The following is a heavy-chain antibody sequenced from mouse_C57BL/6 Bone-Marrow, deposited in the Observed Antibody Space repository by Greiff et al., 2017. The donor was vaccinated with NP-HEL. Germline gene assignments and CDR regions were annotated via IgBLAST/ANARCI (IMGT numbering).Heavy chain of an antibody. V-gene: IGHV1-49*01. CDR2: FTMYSDAT. CDR1: YFAFMASA. Sequence: QVQLQQSGAELVRPGSSVKLSFKDSYFAFMASAMHWVKQRPGHGLEWIGSFTMYSDATEYSENFKGKATLTANTSSSTAYMELSSLTSEDSAVYYCAREKGDYYGSSPYWYFDVWGTGTTVTVSS. J-gene: IGHJ1*03. D-gene: IGHD1-1*01. CDR3: AREKGDYYGSSPYWYFDV.